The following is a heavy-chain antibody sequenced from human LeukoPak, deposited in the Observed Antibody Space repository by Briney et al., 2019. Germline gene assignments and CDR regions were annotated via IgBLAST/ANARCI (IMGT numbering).Heavy chain of an antibody. D-gene: IGHD6-19*01. CDR1: GNTFTSYG. Sequence: ASVKVSCKASGNTFTSYGTSWVRPPPDQGLRWLGWISAYNGNTNYAQKLQGRVTMTTDTSTSTAYMELRSLRSDDTAVYYCARNRDGGWHNYWGQGTLVTVSS. CDR3: ARNRDGGWHNY. J-gene: IGHJ4*02. CDR2: ISAYNGNT. V-gene: IGHV1-18*01.